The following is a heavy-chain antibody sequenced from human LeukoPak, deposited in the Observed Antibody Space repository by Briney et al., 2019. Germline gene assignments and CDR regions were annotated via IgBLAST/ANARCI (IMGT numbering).Heavy chain of an antibody. CDR2: FDPEDGET. J-gene: IGHJ3*02. CDR3: ATRSGGYFDWVDAFDI. D-gene: IGHD3-9*01. V-gene: IGHV1-24*01. CDR1: GYTLTELS. Sequence: ASVKVSCKVSGYTLTELSMHWVRQAPGKGLEWMGGFDPEDGETIYAQKFQGRVTMTEDTSTDTAYMELSSLRSEDTAVYYCATRSGGYFDWVDAFDIWGQGTMVIVSS.